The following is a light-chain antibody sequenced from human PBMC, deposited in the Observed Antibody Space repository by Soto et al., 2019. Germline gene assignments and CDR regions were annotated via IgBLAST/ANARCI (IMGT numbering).Light chain of an antibody. CDR1: QSISSY. CDR3: QHSYSTPLFT. V-gene: IGKV1-39*01. Sequence: DMQMTQSPSSLSASVGDRVTITCRASQSISSYLNWYQQKPGKAPKLLIYAASSWQIGVPSRFSGSGSGTDFTLTISSLQPEDFATYYCQHSYSTPLFTFGPGTKVDIK. J-gene: IGKJ3*01. CDR2: AAS.